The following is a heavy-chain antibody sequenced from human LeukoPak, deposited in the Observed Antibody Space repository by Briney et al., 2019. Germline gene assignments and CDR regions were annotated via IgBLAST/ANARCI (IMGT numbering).Heavy chain of an antibody. D-gene: IGHD3-22*01. CDR1: GFTFSSYG. Sequence: GGSLRLSCAASGFTFSSYGMHWVRQAPGKGLEWVAIISYDGSNKYYADSVKGRFTISRDNSKNTLYLQMNSLRAEDTAVYYCAKVPDSSGYTYFYYGMDVWGQGTTVTVSS. V-gene: IGHV3-30*18. J-gene: IGHJ6*02. CDR3: AKVPDSSGYTYFYYGMDV. CDR2: ISYDGSNK.